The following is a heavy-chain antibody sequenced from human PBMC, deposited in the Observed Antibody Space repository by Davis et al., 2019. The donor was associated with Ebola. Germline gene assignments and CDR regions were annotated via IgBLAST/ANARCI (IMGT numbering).Heavy chain of an antibody. CDR3: ARTPSLFGELLFVGWFDP. Sequence: SETLSLTCAVSGGFFSSGGYSWSWIRQPPGKGLEWISYYYYTGSTYYNPSLKSRVTISVDTSKNQFSLKLSSVTAADTAVYYCARTPSLFGELLFVGWFDPWGQGTLVTVSS. CDR2: YYYTGST. CDR1: GGFFSSGGYS. V-gene: IGHV4-30-4*07. D-gene: IGHD3-10*01. J-gene: IGHJ5*02.